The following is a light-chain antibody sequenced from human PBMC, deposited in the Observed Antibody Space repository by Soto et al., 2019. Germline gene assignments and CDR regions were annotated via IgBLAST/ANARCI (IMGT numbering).Light chain of an antibody. J-gene: IGKJ2*01. CDR1: QTISSW. Sequence: DIQMTQSPSTLSGSVGDRVTITCRASQTISSWLAWYQQKPGKAPKLLISAASTLQSGVPSRFSGSGSGTEFTLTIISLQPEDYATYFCKQSYSMPYAFGPGTKVDIK. CDR3: KQSYSMPYA. V-gene: IGKV1-5*01. CDR2: AAS.